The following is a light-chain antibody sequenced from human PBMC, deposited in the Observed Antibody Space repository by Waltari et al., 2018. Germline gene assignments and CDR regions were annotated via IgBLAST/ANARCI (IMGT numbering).Light chain of an antibody. CDR1: QSVSSN. CDR3: QHYNNWPPLT. CDR2: GAS. V-gene: IGKV3-15*01. Sequence: EIVMTQSPATLSVSPGERATLSCRASQSVSSNLAWYQQKPGQAPRLLIYGASTRATGIPARFSGSGSGTEFTLTINSLQSGDFAVYYCQHYNNWPPLTFGGGTKVEIK. J-gene: IGKJ4*01.